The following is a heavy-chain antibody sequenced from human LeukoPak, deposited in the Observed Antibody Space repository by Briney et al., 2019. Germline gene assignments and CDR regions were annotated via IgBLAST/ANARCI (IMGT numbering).Heavy chain of an antibody. J-gene: IGHJ4*02. CDR1: RFTFIIYD. CDR2: IGPAGDP. Sequence: GGSLRLSCAASRFTFIIYDMHWVRQPPGKGLEWVSVIGPAGDPHYPGSVKGRFTISRENGKRSLYLQMNSLRAEDTAMYYCAGSGYWGYFDYWGQGTLVTVSS. D-gene: IGHD3-22*01. CDR3: AGSGYWGYFDY. V-gene: IGHV3-13*05.